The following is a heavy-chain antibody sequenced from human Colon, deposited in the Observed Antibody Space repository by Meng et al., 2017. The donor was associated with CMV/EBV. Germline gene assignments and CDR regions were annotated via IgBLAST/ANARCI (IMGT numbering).Heavy chain of an antibody. CDR1: GYTSTSYD. Sequence: ASVKVSCKASGYTSTSYDINWVRQATGQGLEWMGWMNPNSGNTGYAQKFQGRVTITRNTSISTAYMELSSLRSEDTAVYYCARGSPQIEHYYDSPYNWFDPWGQGTLVTVSS. J-gene: IGHJ5*02. D-gene: IGHD3-22*01. CDR3: ARGSPQIEHYYDSPYNWFDP. CDR2: MNPNSGNT. V-gene: IGHV1-8*03.